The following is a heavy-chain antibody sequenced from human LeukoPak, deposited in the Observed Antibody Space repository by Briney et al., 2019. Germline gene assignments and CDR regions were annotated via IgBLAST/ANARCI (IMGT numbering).Heavy chain of an antibody. CDR2: IYYSGST. CDR1: GVSISSYY. Sequence: PSETLSLTCTVSGVSISSYYWSWIRQPPGKGLEWIGYIYYSGSTNYNPSLKSRVTISVDTSKNQFSLKLSSVTAADTAVYYCARSLYYGSGSYPDWGQGTLVTVSS. D-gene: IGHD3-10*01. CDR3: ARSLYYGSGSYPD. J-gene: IGHJ4*02. V-gene: IGHV4-59*01.